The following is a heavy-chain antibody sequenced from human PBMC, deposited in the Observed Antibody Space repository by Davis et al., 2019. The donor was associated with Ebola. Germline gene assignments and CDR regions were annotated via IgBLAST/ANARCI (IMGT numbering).Heavy chain of an antibody. CDR1: GFTFSSYS. J-gene: IGHJ6*04. CDR2: ISVSSGYI. V-gene: IGHV3-21*01. CDR3: ARDGIATFGKVKYYYGMDV. D-gene: IGHD6-13*01. Sequence: GGSLRLSCAASGFTFSSYSMNWVRQAPGKGLEWVSSISVSSGYIYYEDSVKGRFTISRDNAKNTLYLQMNSLRVEDTAVYYCARDGIATFGKVKYYYGMDVWGKGTTVTVSS.